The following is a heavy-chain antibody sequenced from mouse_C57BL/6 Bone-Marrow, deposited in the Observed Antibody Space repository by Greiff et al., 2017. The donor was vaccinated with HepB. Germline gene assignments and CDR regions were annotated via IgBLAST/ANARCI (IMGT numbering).Heavy chain of an antibody. CDR1: GFTFSSYG. Sequence: EVQLVESGGDLVKPGGSLKLSCAASGFTFSSYGMSWVRQTPDKRLEWVATISSGGSYTYYPDSVKGRFTISRDNAKNTLYLQMSSLKSEDTAMYYCARQIPYYYGSSYWGQGTTLTVSS. CDR3: ARQIPYYYGSSY. CDR2: ISSGGSYT. J-gene: IGHJ2*01. V-gene: IGHV5-6*01. D-gene: IGHD1-1*01.